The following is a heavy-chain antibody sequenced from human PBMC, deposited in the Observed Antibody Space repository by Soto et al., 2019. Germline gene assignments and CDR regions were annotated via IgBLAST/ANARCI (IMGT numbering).Heavy chain of an antibody. CDR2: IYHSGST. V-gene: IGHV4-30-2*01. CDR3: AREYYDFWSGSFRWFDP. D-gene: IGHD3-3*01. J-gene: IGHJ5*02. Sequence: LSLTCAVSCGSISSGVYSWSWIRQPPGKGLEWIGYIYHSGSTYYNPSLKSRVTISVDRSKNQFSLKLSSVTAADTAVYYCAREYYDFWSGSFRWFDPWGQGTLVTVSS. CDR1: CGSISSGVYS.